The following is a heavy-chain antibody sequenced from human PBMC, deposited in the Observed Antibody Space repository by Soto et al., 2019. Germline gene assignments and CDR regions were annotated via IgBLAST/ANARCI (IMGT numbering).Heavy chain of an antibody. CDR2: ISSSSSYI. V-gene: IGHV3-21*01. Sequence: GSLRLSCAASGFTFSSYSMNWVRQAPGKGLEWVSSISSSSSYIYYADSVKGRFTISRDNAKNSLYLQMNSLRAEDTAVYYCASGIAARPKWFDPWGQGTLVTVSS. CDR3: ASGIAARPKWFDP. CDR1: GFTFSSYS. J-gene: IGHJ5*02. D-gene: IGHD6-6*01.